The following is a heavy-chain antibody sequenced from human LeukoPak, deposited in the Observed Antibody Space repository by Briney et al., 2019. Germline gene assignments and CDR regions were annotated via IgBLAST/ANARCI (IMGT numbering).Heavy chain of an antibody. CDR1: GFTFSSYA. V-gene: IGHV3-23*01. CDR3: AKDPGYCTNGVCYTGGYFDY. D-gene: IGHD2-8*01. CDR2: ISGSGGST. J-gene: IGHJ4*02. Sequence: GGSLRLSCAASGFTFSSYAMSWVRQAPGKGLEWFSAISGSGGSTYYADSGKGRFTISRDNSKNTLYLQMNSLRAEDTAVYYCAKDPGYCTNGVCYTGGYFDYWGQGTLVTVSS.